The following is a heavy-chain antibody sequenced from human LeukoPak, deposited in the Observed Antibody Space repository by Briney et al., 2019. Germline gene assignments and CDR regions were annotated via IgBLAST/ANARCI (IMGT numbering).Heavy chain of an antibody. CDR3: AREGPRGNSQFDY. J-gene: IGHJ4*02. D-gene: IGHD2/OR15-2a*01. V-gene: IGHV4-61*01. Sequence: SETLSLTCSVSGDSVTSGNSYWNWIRQPPGKGLEWIGSMYTSGRTNHNPSLKNRVTISADTSKNQFSLKLSSVIASDTAIYYCAREGPRGNSQFDYWGQGTLVTVSS. CDR1: GDSVTSGNSY. CDR2: MYTSGRT.